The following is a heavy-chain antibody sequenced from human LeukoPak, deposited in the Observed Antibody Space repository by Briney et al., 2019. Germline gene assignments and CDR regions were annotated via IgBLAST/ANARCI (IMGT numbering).Heavy chain of an antibody. CDR3: ARRHPGPDSGEKSLDS. D-gene: IGHD3-10*01. J-gene: IGHJ4*02. Sequence: SETLSLTCAVYGGSFSGYYWSWIRQPPGKGLEWIGEINYSGSTNYNPSLKSRVTISVDTSKNQFSLKLSSVTAADTAVYYCARRHPGPDSGEKSLDSWGQGTLVTVSS. CDR2: INYSGST. V-gene: IGHV4-34*01. CDR1: GGSFSGYY.